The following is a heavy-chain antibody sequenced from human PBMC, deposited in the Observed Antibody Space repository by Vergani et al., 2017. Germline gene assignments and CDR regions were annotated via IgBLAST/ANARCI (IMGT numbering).Heavy chain of an antibody. J-gene: IGHJ6*02. CDR2: INHSGST. CDR1: GRSFSGYY. CDR3: ARVFFDHDLWSGYHYYGMDV. V-gene: IGHV4-34*01. D-gene: IGHD3-3*01. Sequence: QVQLQQWGAGLLKPSETLSLTCAVSGRSFSGYYWSWIRQPPGKGLEWIGEINHSGSTNYNPSLQSRVTISVDTSKNQFSLKLSSVTAADTAVYYCARVFFDHDLWSGYHYYGMDVWGQGTTVTVSS.